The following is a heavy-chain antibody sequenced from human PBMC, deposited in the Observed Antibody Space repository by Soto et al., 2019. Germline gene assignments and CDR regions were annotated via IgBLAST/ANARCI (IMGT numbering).Heavy chain of an antibody. CDR3: ARSVAVPGAHIDY. D-gene: IGHD6-19*01. V-gene: IGHV4-59*01. CDR1: GGSISGSY. J-gene: IGHJ4*02. Sequence: PSETLSLTCSVYGGSISGSYWSWIRQSPGKGLEWLGYVYYTGSTNYSPSLRSRVSISVDTSKNEFSLRLSSVTAADTAVYFCARSVAVPGAHIDYWGQGTQVTVSS. CDR2: VYYTGST.